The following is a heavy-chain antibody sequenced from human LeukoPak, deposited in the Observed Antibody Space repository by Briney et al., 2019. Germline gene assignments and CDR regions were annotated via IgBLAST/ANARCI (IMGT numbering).Heavy chain of an antibody. Sequence: PGGSLRLSCTVSGFTFGDYAINWVRQAPGKGLEWVGFIRSKAFGETAGYAASVKGRFTISRDDSKSIAYLQMNSLKTEDTAVYYCTRDRGSSTLGDYWGQGTLVTVSS. CDR1: GFTFGDYA. J-gene: IGHJ4*02. V-gene: IGHV3-49*04. D-gene: IGHD7-27*01. CDR3: TRDRGSSTLGDY. CDR2: IRSKAFGETA.